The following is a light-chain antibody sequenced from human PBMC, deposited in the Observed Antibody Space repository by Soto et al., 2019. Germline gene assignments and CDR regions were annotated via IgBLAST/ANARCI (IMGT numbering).Light chain of an antibody. CDR3: QQYYRPWT. V-gene: IGKV4-1*01. J-gene: IGKJ1*01. CDR2: WAS. Sequence: DIVMTQSPDSLAVSLGEGATINCKSSQSVLYSSNNKNYLAWYQQKPGQPPKLLIYWASTRESGVPDRFSGSGSGTDFTLPISSLQAEDVAVYYCQQYYRPWTFGQGTKVEFK. CDR1: QSVLYSSNNKNY.